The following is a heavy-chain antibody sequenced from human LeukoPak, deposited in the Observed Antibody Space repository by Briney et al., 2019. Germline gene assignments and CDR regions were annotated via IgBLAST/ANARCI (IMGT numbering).Heavy chain of an antibody. Sequence: GGSLRLSCAASGFTFSSYSMNWVRQAPGKGLEWVSSISSSSSYIYYADSVKGRFTISRDNAKNSLYLQMNSLRAEDTAVYYCARARMTTVTTAFGYWGQGTLVTVSS. D-gene: IGHD4-17*01. CDR2: ISSSSSYI. J-gene: IGHJ4*02. CDR1: GFTFSSYS. V-gene: IGHV3-21*01. CDR3: ARARMTTVTTAFGY.